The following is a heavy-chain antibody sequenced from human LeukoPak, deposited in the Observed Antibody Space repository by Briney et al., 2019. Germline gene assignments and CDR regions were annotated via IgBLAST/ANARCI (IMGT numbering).Heavy chain of an antibody. Sequence: PGGSLRLSCVASGFTFSDYTMSWLRQSPVKGLEWVAAISGSGGNTYYADSVKGRFTISRDTSKNTLYLQMNSLRAEDTAVYYCARIGIGSCYWCIDYWGQGTLVTVSS. CDR2: ISGSGGNT. V-gene: IGHV3-23*01. CDR1: GFTFSDYT. CDR3: ARIGIGSCYWCIDY. D-gene: IGHD2-15*01. J-gene: IGHJ4*02.